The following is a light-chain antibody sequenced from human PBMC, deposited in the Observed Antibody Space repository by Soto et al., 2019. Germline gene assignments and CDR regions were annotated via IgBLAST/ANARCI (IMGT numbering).Light chain of an antibody. CDR3: QQYKTYLYT. V-gene: IGKV1-5*03. J-gene: IGKJ2*01. Sequence: DIQMTQSPSTLSASVGDRVTITCRASQSINSWLAWYQQKPGKAPNLLIYKASSLETGVPSRFSDSGSGTEFTLTISSLQPDDFATYYCQQYKTYLYTFGQGTKLEIK. CDR2: KAS. CDR1: QSINSW.